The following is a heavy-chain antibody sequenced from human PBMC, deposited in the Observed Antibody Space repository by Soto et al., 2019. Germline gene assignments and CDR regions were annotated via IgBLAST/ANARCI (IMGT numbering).Heavy chain of an antibody. CDR2: IYYSGST. V-gene: IGHV4-31*02. J-gene: IGHJ5*02. Sequence: SETLSLTCTVSGGSISSGGYYWSWIRQHPGKGLEWIGYIYYSGSTYYNPSLKSRVTISVDTSKNQFSLKLSSVTAADTAVYYCARVQRVKQQVARYNWFDPWGQGTLVTVSS. D-gene: IGHD6-13*01. CDR1: GGSISSGGYY. CDR3: ARVQRVKQQVARYNWFDP.